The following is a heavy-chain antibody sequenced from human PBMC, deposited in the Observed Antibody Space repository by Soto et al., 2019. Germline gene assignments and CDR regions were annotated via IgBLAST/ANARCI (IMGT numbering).Heavy chain of an antibody. D-gene: IGHD3-22*01. CDR2: IKPDGSEN. J-gene: IGHJ4*02. Sequence: SLRLSCAASGFTFSSYWMSWVRQAPGKGLEWVANIKPDGSENSYVDSVKGRFTISRDNSKNTLYLQMNSLRAEDTAVYYCATNYYDSSGHRLQDYWGQGTLVTVSS. CDR1: GFTFSSYW. V-gene: IGHV3-7*02. CDR3: ATNYYDSSGHRLQDY.